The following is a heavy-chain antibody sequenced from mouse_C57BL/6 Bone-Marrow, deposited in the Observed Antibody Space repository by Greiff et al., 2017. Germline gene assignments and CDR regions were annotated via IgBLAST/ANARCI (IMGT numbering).Heavy chain of an antibody. Sequence: VQLQQSGAELVKPGASVKLSCTASGFNIKDYYMHWVKQRTEQGLEWIGRIDPEAGETKYAPKFQGKATITADTSSNTAYLQLSSLTSEDTAVYYCAISFYYDYPAWFAYWGQGTLVTVSA. J-gene: IGHJ3*01. CDR3: AISFYYDYPAWFAY. CDR2: IDPEAGET. CDR1: GFNIKDYY. D-gene: IGHD2-4*01. V-gene: IGHV14-2*01.